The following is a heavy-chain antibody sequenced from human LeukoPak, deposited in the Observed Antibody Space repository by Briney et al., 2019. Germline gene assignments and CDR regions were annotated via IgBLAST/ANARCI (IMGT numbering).Heavy chain of an antibody. CDR3: ARDHLGDSYSDF. CDR2: ISASGVST. D-gene: IGHD3-10*01. J-gene: IGHJ4*02. Sequence: GESLRLSCETSGFTFSRYAMTWVRQAPGKGLEWVSVISASGVSTYYGDSVKGRFTISRDNSKNTQHLQMNSLRAEDTAVYYCARDHLGDSYSDFWGQGTLVTVSS. CDR1: GFTFSRYA. V-gene: IGHV3-23*01.